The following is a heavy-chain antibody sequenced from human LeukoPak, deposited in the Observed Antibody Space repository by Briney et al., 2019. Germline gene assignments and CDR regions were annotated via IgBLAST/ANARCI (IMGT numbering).Heavy chain of an antibody. CDR1: GFTFSRYS. Sequence: GGSLRLSCAASGFTFSRYSMNWVRQAPGKGLEWVSSISISSNYIYYTDSVKGRFTISRDNAKNSLYLQMNSLRAEDTAVYYCAKDPTHYRVWDDYDSTVLSYWGQGTLVTVSS. CDR3: AKDPTHYRVWDDYDSTVLSY. CDR2: ISISSNYI. V-gene: IGHV3-21*01. J-gene: IGHJ4*02. D-gene: IGHD3-22*01.